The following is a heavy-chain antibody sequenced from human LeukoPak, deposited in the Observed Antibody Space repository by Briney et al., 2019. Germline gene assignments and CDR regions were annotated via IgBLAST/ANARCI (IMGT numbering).Heavy chain of an antibody. CDR3: ARVKQWTRYGMDV. J-gene: IGHJ6*02. CDR1: GFTFSSYG. D-gene: IGHD6-19*01. CDR2: ISNDGGDK. V-gene: IGHV3-30*03. Sequence: GRSLRLSCAASGFTFSSYGIQWVRQAPGKGLEWVAVISNDGGDKHYADSVKGRFTIFRDNSKNTMYLQMNSLRAEDTAVYYCARVKQWTRYGMDVWGQGTTVTVSS.